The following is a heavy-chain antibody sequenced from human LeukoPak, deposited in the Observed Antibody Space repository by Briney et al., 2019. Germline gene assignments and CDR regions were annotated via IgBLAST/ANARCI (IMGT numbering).Heavy chain of an antibody. J-gene: IGHJ6*02. CDR3: TRVEWDLHILYYYGMDV. V-gene: IGHV3-21*01. CDR1: GFTFRSYS. D-gene: IGHD1-26*01. CDR2: ISRGSGYI. Sequence: MTGGSLRLSCAASGFTFRSYSMNWVRQAPGKGLDLVSSISRGSGYIYYGDAVKGRFTISRYNAKNTLYLQMTSLRGEDTDVYYCTRVEWDLHILYYYGMDVWGQGTTVTVSS.